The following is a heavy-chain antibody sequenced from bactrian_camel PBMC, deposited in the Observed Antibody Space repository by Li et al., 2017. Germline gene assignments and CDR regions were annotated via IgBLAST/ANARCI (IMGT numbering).Heavy chain of an antibody. CDR1: ADAGRRLC. Sequence: HVQLVESGGGSVQAGGSLKLSCAASADAGRRLCMGWFRQVPGKGREEVATIGTEGTPWYIDSVKDRFAISRDSAKNTFHLEMDSLKPEDTAIYYCAVARSYVDGTCDQHPHLWGQGTQVTVS. CDR3: AVARSYVDGTCDQHPHL. D-gene: IGHD5*01. V-gene: IGHV3S57*01. CDR2: IGTEGTP. J-gene: IGHJ4*01.